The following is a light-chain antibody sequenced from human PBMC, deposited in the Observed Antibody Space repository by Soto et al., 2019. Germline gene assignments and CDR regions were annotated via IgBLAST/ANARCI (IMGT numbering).Light chain of an antibody. CDR3: AAWDDSLNAVV. V-gene: IGLV1-44*01. CDR1: GSSIGTNT. Sequence: QSVLTQPPSASGTPGQRVTISCSGSGSSIGTNTVNWYRQLPGTAPKLLIYGNNQRPSGVPDRFSGSKSGTSASLAISGLQSEDEADYYCAAWDDSLNAVVFGGGTKLTVL. J-gene: IGLJ2*01. CDR2: GNN.